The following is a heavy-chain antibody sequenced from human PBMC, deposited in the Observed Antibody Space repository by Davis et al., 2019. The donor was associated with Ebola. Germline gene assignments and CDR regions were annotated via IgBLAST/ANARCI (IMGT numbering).Heavy chain of an antibody. Sequence: GESLKISCAASGFAVSNNYMSWARQAPGKGLEWVSIIYRGGSTSFADSVKGRFTISRDNSKNMLYLQMNSRRAEDTAVYYCARSNRWRNYYYYYYMDVWGKGTTVTVSS. CDR3: ARSNRWRNYYYYYYMDV. D-gene: IGHD2/OR15-2a*01. CDR2: IYRGGST. V-gene: IGHV3-53*01. CDR1: GFAVSNNY. J-gene: IGHJ6*03.